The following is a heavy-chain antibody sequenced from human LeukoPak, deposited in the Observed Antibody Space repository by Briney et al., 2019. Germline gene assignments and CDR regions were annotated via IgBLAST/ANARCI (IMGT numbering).Heavy chain of an antibody. CDR2: IIPIFGTA. Sequence: SVKVSCKASGYTFTGYYMHWVRQAPGQGLEWMGRIIPIFGTANYAQKFQGRVTITTDESTSTAYMELSSLRSEDTAVYYCARDRSGYDYSYYYYMDVWGKGTTVTVSS. CDR3: ARDRSGYDYSYYYYMDV. CDR1: GYTFTGYY. V-gene: IGHV1-69*05. D-gene: IGHD5-12*01. J-gene: IGHJ6*03.